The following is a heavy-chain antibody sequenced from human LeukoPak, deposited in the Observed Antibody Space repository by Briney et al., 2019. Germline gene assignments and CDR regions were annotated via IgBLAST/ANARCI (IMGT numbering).Heavy chain of an antibody. CDR1: GYAFTGYY. D-gene: IGHD7-27*01. Sequence: ASVKVPCKASGYAFTGYYMHWVRQAPGQGLEWMGWINPNSGGTNYAQKFQGRVTMTRDTSISTAYMELSRLRSDDTAVYYCARAWPLLGALDYWGQGTLVTVSS. V-gene: IGHV1-2*02. J-gene: IGHJ4*02. CDR3: ARAWPLLGALDY. CDR2: INPNSGGT.